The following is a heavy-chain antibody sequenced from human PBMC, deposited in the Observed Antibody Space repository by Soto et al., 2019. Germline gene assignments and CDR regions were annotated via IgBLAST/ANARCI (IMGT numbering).Heavy chain of an antibody. J-gene: IGHJ6*03. Sequence: NPSETLSLTCTVYGGSISSSSYYWGWIRQPPGKGLEWIGSIYYSGSTYYNPSLKGRVTISVDTSKNQFSLKLSSVTAADTAVYYCARQLQWDYYYYMDVWGKGTTVTVSS. CDR3: ARQLQWDYYYYMDV. D-gene: IGHD4-4*01. CDR1: GGSISSSSYY. CDR2: IYYSGST. V-gene: IGHV4-39*01.